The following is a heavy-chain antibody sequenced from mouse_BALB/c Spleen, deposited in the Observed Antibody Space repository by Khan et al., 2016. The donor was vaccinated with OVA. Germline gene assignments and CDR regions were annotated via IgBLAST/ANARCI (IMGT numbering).Heavy chain of an antibody. CDR1: GYTFTSYW. Sequence: DLVKPGASVKLSCKASGYTFTSYWIIWIKQRPGQGLEWIGRIAPGSGSSSSNEMFNGTSTLTVDTSSSTAYIQLSSLSSEDSAGYCCARSNYYGSRLYAMDYWDQGTSVTVSS. CDR2: IAPGSGSS. D-gene: IGHD1-1*01. V-gene: IGHV1S41*01. CDR3: ARSNYYGSRLYAMDY. J-gene: IGHJ4*01.